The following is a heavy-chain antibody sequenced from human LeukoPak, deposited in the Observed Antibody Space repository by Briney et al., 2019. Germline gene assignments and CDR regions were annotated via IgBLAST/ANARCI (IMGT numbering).Heavy chain of an antibody. CDR1: GFTFSSDA. Sequence: GGSLRLSCAASGFTFSSDAMHWVRQAPGKGLEWVAAISYDGSNKNYADSVKGQFTISRDNSKNTLYLQMDNLRAEDTAVYYCARVTTAIPDAFDIWGQGTMVTVSS. D-gene: IGHD2-21*02. V-gene: IGHV3-30*04. CDR3: ARVTTAIPDAFDI. CDR2: ISYDGSNK. J-gene: IGHJ3*02.